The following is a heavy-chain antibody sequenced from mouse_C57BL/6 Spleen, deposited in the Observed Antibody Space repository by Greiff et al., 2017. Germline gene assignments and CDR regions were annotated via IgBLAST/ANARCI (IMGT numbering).Heavy chain of an antibody. CDR1: GYSITSGYY. CDR2: ISYDGSN. V-gene: IGHV3-6*01. Sequence: EVQLQQSGPGLVKPSQSLSLTCSVTGYSITSGYYWNWIRQFPGNKLEWMGYISYDGSNNYNPSLKNRISITRDTSKNQFFLKLNSVTTEDTATYYCARGRLRRGDYFDYWRQGTTLTVSS. D-gene: IGHD2-2*01. CDR3: ARGRLRRGDYFDY. J-gene: IGHJ2*01.